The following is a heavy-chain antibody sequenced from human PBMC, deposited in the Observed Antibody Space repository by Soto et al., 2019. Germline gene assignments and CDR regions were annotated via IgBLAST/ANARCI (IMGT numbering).Heavy chain of an antibody. CDR1: GGSISSGNYY. CDR2: IYYSGYT. V-gene: IGHV4-30-4*01. Sequence: QVQLQESGPGLVKPSQTLSLTCTVSGGSISSGNYYWSWIRQPPGKGLEWIGCIYYSGYTYYNPSLKSRVTMSVDTSKNHYSLKVSSVTDADTAVYDCALTGYYDVDYWGQGTLVTVSS. D-gene: IGHD3-9*01. CDR3: ALTGYYDVDY. J-gene: IGHJ4*02.